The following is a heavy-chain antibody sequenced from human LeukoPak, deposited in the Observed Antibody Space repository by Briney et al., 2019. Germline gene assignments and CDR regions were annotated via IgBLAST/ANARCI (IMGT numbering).Heavy chain of an antibody. CDR1: GSTFSSFW. D-gene: IGHD1-1*01. J-gene: IGHJ4*02. CDR3: ARGGSRHPSPEDY. Sequence: GGSLRLSCAASGSTFSSFWMSWVRQAPGKGLAWVANIKQDGSGKYFVDSVKGRFTISRDNAKNSLYLQMSSLRAEDTAVYYCARGGSRHPSPEDYWGRGTLVTVSS. CDR2: IKQDGSGK. V-gene: IGHV3-7*03.